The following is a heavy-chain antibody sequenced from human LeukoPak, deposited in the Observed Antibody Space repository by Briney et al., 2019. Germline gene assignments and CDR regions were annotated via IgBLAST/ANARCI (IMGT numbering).Heavy chain of an antibody. D-gene: IGHD3-10*01. CDR1: GFTFSSYG. CDR3: AKRGPGSPQSGKYFFDY. Sequence: GGSLRLSCAASGFTFSSYGEHWVRQAPGKGLEWVTFIRYDANNTFYVDSVKGRFTISRDNSKNTLYLQMNSLRAEDTAVYYCAKRGPGSPQSGKYFFDYWGQGTLVTVSS. J-gene: IGHJ4*02. CDR2: IRYDANNT. V-gene: IGHV3-30*02.